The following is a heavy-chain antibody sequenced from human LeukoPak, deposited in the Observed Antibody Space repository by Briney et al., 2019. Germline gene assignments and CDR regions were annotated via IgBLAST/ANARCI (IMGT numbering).Heavy chain of an antibody. CDR2: IREDGIES. J-gene: IGHJ4*02. Sequence: GESLRLSCAVSVFSLRSFWMSWVRQAPGKGLEWVANIREDGIESHYTDSVKGRFTISRDNAKNSLYLQMNSLKVEDTAVYYCAKDMRHTDYWGQGTLVTVSS. CDR1: VFSLRSFW. V-gene: IGHV3-7*01. CDR3: AKDMRHTDY. D-gene: IGHD2-21*01.